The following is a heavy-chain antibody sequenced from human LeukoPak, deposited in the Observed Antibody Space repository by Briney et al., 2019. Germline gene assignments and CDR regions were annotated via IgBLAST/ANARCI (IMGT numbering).Heavy chain of an antibody. CDR2: IIPIFSTA. V-gene: IGHV1-69*01. CDR3: ARALEYCSGGSCLYT. J-gene: IGHJ5*02. CDR1: GGTFSSYS. Sequence: SVKVSCKASGGTFSSYSISWVRQAPGQGLEWMGGIIPIFSTANYAQKFQGRVTITADESTSTAYMELCSLRSEDTAVYYCARALEYCSGGSCLYTWGQGTLVTVSS. D-gene: IGHD2-15*01.